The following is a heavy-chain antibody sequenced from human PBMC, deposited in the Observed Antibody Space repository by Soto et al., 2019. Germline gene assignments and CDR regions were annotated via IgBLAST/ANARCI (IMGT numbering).Heavy chain of an antibody. V-gene: IGHV5-51*01. CDR1: GYSFTSYW. CDR2: IYPGDSDT. D-gene: IGHD3-22*01. CDR3: ARKSSSIGYNYYYYGMDV. J-gene: IGHJ6*02. Sequence: GESLKISCKGSGYSFTSYWIGWVRQMPGKGLEWMGIIYPGDSDTRYSPSFQGQVTISADKSISTAYLQWSSLKASDTAMFYFARKSSSIGYNYYYYGMDVWGQGTTVTVSS.